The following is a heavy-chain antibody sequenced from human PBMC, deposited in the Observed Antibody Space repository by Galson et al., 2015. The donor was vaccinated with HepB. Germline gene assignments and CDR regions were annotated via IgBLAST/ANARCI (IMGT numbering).Heavy chain of an antibody. V-gene: IGHV3-30*04. CDR2: ISYDGSNK. CDR3: ARAAHCSTTSCYNYYYYYGMDV. CDR1: GFTFGSYA. Sequence: SLRLSCAASGFTFGSYAFHWVRQAPGKGLEWVAVISYDGSNKYYADSVKGQFTISRDNSKNTLYLQMNSLRAEDTAVYYCARAAHCSTTSCYNYYYYYGMDVWGQGTTVTVSS. J-gene: IGHJ6*02. D-gene: IGHD2-2*01.